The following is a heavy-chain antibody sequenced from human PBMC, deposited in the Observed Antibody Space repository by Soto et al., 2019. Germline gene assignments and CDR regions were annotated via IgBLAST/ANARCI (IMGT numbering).Heavy chain of an antibody. Sequence: PSETLSLTCSVSGGSISSSGYCWGWIRQPPGKGLEWIGTLYYGGSTYYNPSLKSRVTISVDTSKNQFSLKLTSVTAADTAVYYCARDKITGLFDYWGQGTLVTVSS. CDR3: ARDKITGLFDY. J-gene: IGHJ4*02. CDR1: GGSISSSGYC. CDR2: LYYGGST. D-gene: IGHD2-8*02. V-gene: IGHV4-39*02.